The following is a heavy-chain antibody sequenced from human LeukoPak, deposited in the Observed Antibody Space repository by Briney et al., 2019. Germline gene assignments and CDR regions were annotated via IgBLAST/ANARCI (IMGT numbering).Heavy chain of an antibody. CDR1: GGTFSSYA. Sequence: SVKVSCKASGGTFSSYAISWVRRAPGQGLEWMGRIIPIFGTANYAQKFQGRVTITTDESTSTAYMELSSLRSEDTAVYYCARGWDSSGWYVAEYFQHWGQGTLVTVSS. D-gene: IGHD6-19*01. CDR3: ARGWDSSGWYVAEYFQH. J-gene: IGHJ1*01. CDR2: IIPIFGTA. V-gene: IGHV1-69*05.